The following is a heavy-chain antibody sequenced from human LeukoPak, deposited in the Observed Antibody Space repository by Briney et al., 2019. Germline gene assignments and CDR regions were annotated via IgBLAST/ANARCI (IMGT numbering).Heavy chain of an antibody. CDR1: GGTFSSYA. V-gene: IGHV1-69*13. J-gene: IGHJ4*02. D-gene: IGHD4-17*01. Sequence: ASVKVSCKASGGTFSSYAISWVRQAPGQGLEWMGGIIPIFGTANYAPKFQGRVTITADESTSTAYMELSSLRSEDTAVYYCARGGYGDFQNPDYWGQGTLVTVSS. CDR3: ARGGYGDFQNPDY. CDR2: IIPIFGTA.